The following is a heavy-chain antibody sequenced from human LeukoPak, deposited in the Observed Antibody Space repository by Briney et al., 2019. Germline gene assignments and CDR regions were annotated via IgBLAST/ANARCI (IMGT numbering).Heavy chain of an antibody. J-gene: IGHJ4*02. Sequence: SETLSLTCTVSGGSISSYYWSWIRQPPGKGLERIGYIYYSGSTNYNPSLKSRVTISVDTSKNQFSLKLSSVTAADTAVYYCARAPCVAAGTGVVEYWGQGTLVTVSS. V-gene: IGHV4-59*01. CDR2: IYYSGST. D-gene: IGHD6-13*01. CDR1: GGSISSYY. CDR3: ARAPCVAAGTGVVEY.